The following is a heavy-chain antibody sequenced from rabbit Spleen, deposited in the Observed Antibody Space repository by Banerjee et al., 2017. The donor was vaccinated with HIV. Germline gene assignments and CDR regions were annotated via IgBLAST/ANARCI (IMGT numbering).Heavy chain of an antibody. V-gene: IGHV1S45*01. CDR3: ASGYSDVYFTL. Sequence: EQLVESGGGLVKPEGSLKLTCTASGFSFGDRDVMCWVRQAPGKGLEWIACINTATGKAVYASWAKGRFTISKTSSTTVTLQMTSLTAADTATYFCASGYSDVYFTLWGPGTLVTVS. D-gene: IGHD1-1*01. J-gene: IGHJ4*01. CDR1: GFSFGDRDV. CDR2: INTATGKA.